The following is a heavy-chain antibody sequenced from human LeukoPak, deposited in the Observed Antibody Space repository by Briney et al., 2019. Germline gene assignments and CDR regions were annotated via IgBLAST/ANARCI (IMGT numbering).Heavy chain of an antibody. D-gene: IGHD3-22*01. CDR3: ARRYYDSSGYYPFDY. Sequence: SETLSLTCTVSGGSISSGSYYWSWIRQPAGKGLEWIGRIYTSGSTNYNPSLKSRVTISVDTSKNQFSLKLSSVTAADTAVYYCARRYYDSSGYYPFDYWGQGTLVTVSS. V-gene: IGHV4-61*02. CDR1: GGSISSGSYY. J-gene: IGHJ4*02. CDR2: IYTSGST.